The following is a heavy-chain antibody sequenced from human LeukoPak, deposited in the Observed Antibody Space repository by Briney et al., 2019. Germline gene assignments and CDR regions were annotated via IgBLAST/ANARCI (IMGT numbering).Heavy chain of an antibody. CDR2: IKQDGSVK. CDR1: GFTFSSYW. CDR3: VREARERGGLDY. D-gene: IGHD5-24*01. J-gene: IGHJ4*02. V-gene: IGHV3-7*01. Sequence: PGGSLRLSCAGSGFTFSSYWMSWVRQAPGKGLEWVANIKQDGSVKYYVDSVKGRFTISRDNAKNSLYLQMNSLRAEDTAVYYCVREARERGGLDYWGQGTLVTVSS.